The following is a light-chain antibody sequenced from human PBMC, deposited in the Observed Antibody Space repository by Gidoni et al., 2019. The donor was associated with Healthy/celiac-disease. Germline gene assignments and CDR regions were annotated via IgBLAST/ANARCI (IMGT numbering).Light chain of an antibody. J-gene: IGKJ5*01. V-gene: IGKV1-33*01. CDR3: QQYDNSIT. CDR2: DAS. CDR1: QDISNY. Sequence: DIQMTQSPSSLSASVGDRVTITCQASQDISNYLNWYQQKPGKAPKLLINDASNLETGVPSRFSGSGSGTDFTFTISSLQPEDIATYYCQQYDNSITFGQGTRLEIK.